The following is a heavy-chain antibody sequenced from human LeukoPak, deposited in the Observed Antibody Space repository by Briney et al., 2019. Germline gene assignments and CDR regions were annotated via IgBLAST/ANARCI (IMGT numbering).Heavy chain of an antibody. D-gene: IGHD3-16*02. CDR3: ARGGYYDYVWGSYRRHGFLDY. Sequence: PSETLSLTCAVYGGSFSGYYWSWIRQPPGKGPEWIGEINHSGSTNYNPSLKSRVTISVDTSKNQFSLKLSSVTAADTAVYYCARGGYYDYVWGSYRRHGFLDYWGQGTLVTVSS. V-gene: IGHV4-34*01. CDR2: INHSGST. J-gene: IGHJ4*02. CDR1: GGSFSGYY.